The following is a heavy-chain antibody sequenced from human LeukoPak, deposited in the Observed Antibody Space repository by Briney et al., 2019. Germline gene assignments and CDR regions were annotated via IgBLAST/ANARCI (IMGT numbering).Heavy chain of an antibody. J-gene: IGHJ4*02. D-gene: IGHD6-19*01. V-gene: IGHV6-1*01. CDR3: ARESVWRRASYSSGWYFDY. CDR2: TYYRSKWYN. CDR1: GDSVSSNSAA. Sequence: SQTLSLTCAISGDSVSSNSAAWNWIRQSPSRGLEWLGRTYYRSKWYNDYAVSVKSRITINPDTSKNQFSLQLNSVTPEDTAVYYCARESVWRRASYSSGWYFDYWGQGTLVTVSS.